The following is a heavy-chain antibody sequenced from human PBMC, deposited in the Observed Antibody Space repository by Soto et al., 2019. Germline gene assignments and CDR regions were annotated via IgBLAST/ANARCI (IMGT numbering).Heavy chain of an antibody. Sequence: SETLSLTCAVSGGSISSGGYSWSWIRQPPGKGLEWIGYIYHSGSTYYNPSLKSRVTISVDTPKNQFSLKLSSVTAADTAVYYCARAYDSSIPFDQWGQGILVTVSS. CDR2: IYHSGST. V-gene: IGHV4-30-2*01. D-gene: IGHD3-22*01. J-gene: IGHJ4*02. CDR3: ARAYDSSIPFDQ. CDR1: GGSISSGGYS.